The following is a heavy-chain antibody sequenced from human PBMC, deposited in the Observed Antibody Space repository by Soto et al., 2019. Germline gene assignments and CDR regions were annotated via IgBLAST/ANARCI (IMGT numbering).Heavy chain of an antibody. J-gene: IGHJ6*02. Sequence: GGSLRLSCAASGFTVSSNYMSWVRQAPGKGLEWVSVIYSGGSTYYADSVKGRFTISRDNSKNTLYLQMNSLRAEDTAVYYCARSYCSSTSCYSYYYYYYGMDVWGQGTTVTVS. D-gene: IGHD2-2*01. CDR3: ARSYCSSTSCYSYYYYYYGMDV. CDR2: IYSGGST. V-gene: IGHV3-53*01. CDR1: GFTVSSNY.